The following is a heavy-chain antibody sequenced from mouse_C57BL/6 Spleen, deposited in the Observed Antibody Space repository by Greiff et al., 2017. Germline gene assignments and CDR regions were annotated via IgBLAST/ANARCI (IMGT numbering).Heavy chain of an antibody. CDR2: ISDGGSYT. Sequence: EVNLVESGGGLVKPGGSLKLSCAASGFTFSSYAMSWVRQTPEKRLEWVATISDGGSYTYYPDNVKGRFTISRDNAKNNLYLQMSHLKSEDTAMYYCARAITTVAYFDYWGQGTALTVSS. D-gene: IGHD1-1*01. CDR1: GFTFSSYA. J-gene: IGHJ2*01. V-gene: IGHV5-4*03. CDR3: ARAITTVAYFDY.